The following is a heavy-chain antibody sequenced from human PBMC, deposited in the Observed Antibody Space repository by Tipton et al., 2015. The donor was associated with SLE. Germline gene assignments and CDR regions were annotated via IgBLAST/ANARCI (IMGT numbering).Heavy chain of an antibody. Sequence: SLRLSCAASGFTFSSYAMHWVRQAPGKGLEYVSVISSNGDNTYYANSVKGRFTISRDNSKNTLYLQMGSLRAEDVALYYCASGLRAAAGDYWGQGTLVTVSP. CDR1: GFTFSSYA. J-gene: IGHJ4*02. CDR2: ISSNGDNT. D-gene: IGHD6-13*01. CDR3: ASGLRAAAGDY. V-gene: IGHV3-64*01.